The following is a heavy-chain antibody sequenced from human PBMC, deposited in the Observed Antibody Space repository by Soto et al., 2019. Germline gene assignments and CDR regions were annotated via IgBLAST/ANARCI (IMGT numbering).Heavy chain of an antibody. D-gene: IGHD6-19*01. V-gene: IGHV1-18*01. CDR2: ISAYNGNT. CDR1: GYSFTNYG. Sequence: QDPLVQSGDEVKKPGASVKVSCKASGYSFTNYGITWVRQAPGQGFEWMGWISAYNGNTNYAQKFQGRVTLTTDASTSTAYLELRSLRSDDTAVYYCARDRGVAPPVAGNTHYYYYMDVWGKGTTVTVSS. J-gene: IGHJ6*03. CDR3: ARDRGVAPPVAGNTHYYYYMDV.